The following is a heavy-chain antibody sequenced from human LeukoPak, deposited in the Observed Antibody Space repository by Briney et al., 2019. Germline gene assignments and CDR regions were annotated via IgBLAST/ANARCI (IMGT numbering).Heavy chain of an antibody. V-gene: IGHV4-38-2*02. CDR3: ARDRYYYDSSGQWYWFDP. D-gene: IGHD3-22*01. J-gene: IGHJ5*02. Sequence: SETLSLTCTVSGYSISNGYYWGWIRQPPGQGLEWIGSMYHSGSTYYNPSLKSRVTISVDTSKNQFSLKLSSVPAADTAVYYCARDRYYYDSSGQWYWFDPWGQGTLVTVSS. CDR2: MYHSGST. CDR1: GYSISNGYY.